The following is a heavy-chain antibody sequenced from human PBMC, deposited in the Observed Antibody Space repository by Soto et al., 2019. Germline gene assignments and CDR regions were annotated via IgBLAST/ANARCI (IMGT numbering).Heavy chain of an antibody. CDR1: GFTLSTYA. Sequence: EVQLLESGGDLVQPGGSLRLSCAASGFTLSTYAMTWVRQAPGKGLEWVSTVSGSGSRTYYADSVKGRFSISRDNSKNTLYLQMNSLRAEDTAVYYCAKDDGESGRDPFDSLGQGTLVTVSS. J-gene: IGHJ4*02. V-gene: IGHV3-23*01. CDR3: AKDDGESGRDPFDS. CDR2: VSGSGSRT. D-gene: IGHD3-10*01.